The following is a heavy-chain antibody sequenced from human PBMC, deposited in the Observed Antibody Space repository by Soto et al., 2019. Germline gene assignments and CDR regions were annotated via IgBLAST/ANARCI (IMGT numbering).Heavy chain of an antibody. CDR3: ARAVAYCGSDCTFDY. V-gene: IGHV1-69*01. CDR2: IIPSFGTA. D-gene: IGHD2-21*02. CDR1: GGTFSSYA. J-gene: IGHJ4*02. Sequence: QVQLVQSGAEVKKPGASVKVSCKASGGTFSSYAISWVRQAPGQWLEWMGDIIPSFGTANYAQKFQGRVTITADESTSTAYMELRSLRSEDTAVYYCARAVAYCGSDCTFDYWGQGTLVTVSS.